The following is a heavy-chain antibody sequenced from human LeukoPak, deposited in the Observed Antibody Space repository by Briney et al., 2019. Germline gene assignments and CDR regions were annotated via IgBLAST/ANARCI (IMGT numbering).Heavy chain of an antibody. D-gene: IGHD3-10*01. Sequence: WGSLRLSCAASGFTVSSNYMSWVRQAPGKGLEWVSVIYSGGSTYYADSVKGRFTISRHNSKNTLYLQMNSLRAEDTAVYYCASGSGNWNYYYGMDVWGQGTTVTVSS. V-gene: IGHV3-53*04. CDR2: IYSGGST. CDR1: GFTVSSNY. CDR3: ASGSGNWNYYYGMDV. J-gene: IGHJ6*02.